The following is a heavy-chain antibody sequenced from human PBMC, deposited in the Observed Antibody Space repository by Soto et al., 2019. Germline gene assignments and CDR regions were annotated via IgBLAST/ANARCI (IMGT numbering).Heavy chain of an antibody. J-gene: IGHJ4*02. CDR3: ARDRRIAAAGTGFDY. CDR1: GYTFTSYY. Sequence: ASVKVSCKASGYTFTSYYMHWVRQAPGQGLEWMGIINPSGGSTSYAQKFQGRVTMTRDTSTSTVYMELSSLRSEDTAVYYCARDRRIAAAGTGFDYWGQGNLLTVSS. V-gene: IGHV1-46*01. CDR2: INPSGGST. D-gene: IGHD6-25*01.